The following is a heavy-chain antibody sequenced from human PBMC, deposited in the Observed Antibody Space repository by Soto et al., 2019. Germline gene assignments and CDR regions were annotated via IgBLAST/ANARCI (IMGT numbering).Heavy chain of an antibody. Sequence: PGESLKISCKGSGYSFTSYWIGWVRQMPGKGLEWMGIIYPGDSDIRYSPSFQGQVTISADKSISTAYLQWSSLKASDTAMYYCARQIYDSDTGPNFQYYFDSWGQGTPVTVSS. CDR1: GYSFTSYW. V-gene: IGHV5-51*01. CDR3: ARQIYDSDTGPNFQYYFDS. J-gene: IGHJ4*02. CDR2: IYPGDSDI. D-gene: IGHD3-22*01.